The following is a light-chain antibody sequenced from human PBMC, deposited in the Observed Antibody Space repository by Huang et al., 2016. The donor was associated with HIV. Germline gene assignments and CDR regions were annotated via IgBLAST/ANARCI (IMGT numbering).Light chain of an antibody. CDR1: QGISNS. J-gene: IGKJ1*01. Sequence: DIQMTQSPSSLSASVGDRVTITCRTSQGISNSLAWYQQKPGKAPKLLLYAASRLESGVPSRFSGRGSGTDYTLTISSLQPEDFATYYCQQYYSTPQTFGQGTKVEIK. V-gene: IGKV1-NL1*01. CDR3: QQYYSTPQT. CDR2: AAS.